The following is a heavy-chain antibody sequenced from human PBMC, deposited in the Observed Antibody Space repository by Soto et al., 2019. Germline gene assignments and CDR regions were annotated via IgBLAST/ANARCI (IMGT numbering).Heavy chain of an antibody. CDR1: GYTLTELS. CDR3: ATVGYSSGRLLYYCYGMDV. D-gene: IGHD6-19*01. Sequence: ASVKVSCKVSGYTLTELSMHWVRQAPGKGLEWMGGFDPEDGETIYAQKFQGRVTMTEDTSTDTAYMELSSLRSEDTAVYYCATVGYSSGRLLYYCYGMDVWGQGTTVTVSS. V-gene: IGHV1-24*01. CDR2: FDPEDGET. J-gene: IGHJ6*02.